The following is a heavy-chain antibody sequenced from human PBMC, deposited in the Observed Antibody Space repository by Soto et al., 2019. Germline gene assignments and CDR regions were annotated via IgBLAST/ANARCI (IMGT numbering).Heavy chain of an antibody. CDR1: GYTFTRSG. Sequence: QVPLVQPGAEVKKPGASVKVSCKASGYTFTRSGISWVRQAPGQGREWMGWISTYNGDTNYAQTFQGRVTMTTDTSTSTVYMELRSLRSDDTAVYYCAREGVAPYYYYGMDVWGQGTPVTVSS. D-gene: IGHD5-12*01. CDR3: AREGVAPYYYYGMDV. V-gene: IGHV1-18*01. CDR2: ISTYNGDT. J-gene: IGHJ6*02.